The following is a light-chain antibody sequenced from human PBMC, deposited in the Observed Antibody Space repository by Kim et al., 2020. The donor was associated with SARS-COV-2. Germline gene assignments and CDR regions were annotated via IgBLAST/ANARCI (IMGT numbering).Light chain of an antibody. J-gene: IGLJ3*02. V-gene: IGLV1-40*01. CDR2: GNS. CDR3: QSYDSSLSGWV. CDR1: RSNIGAGYD. Sequence: QRGTISCTGSRSNIGAGYDVHWYQQLPGTAPKLLIYGNSNRPSGVPDRFSGSKSGTSASLAITGLQAEDEADYYCQSYDSSLSGWVFGGGTQLTVL.